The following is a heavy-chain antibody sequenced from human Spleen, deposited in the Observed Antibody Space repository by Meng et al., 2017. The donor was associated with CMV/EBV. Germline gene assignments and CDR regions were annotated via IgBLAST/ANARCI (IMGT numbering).Heavy chain of an antibody. J-gene: IGHJ6*02. Sequence: ESLKISCAASGFTFSSYSMNWVRQPPGKGLEWIGEINHSGGTNDNPSFKSRVTMSVDTSKNQFSLKLSSVTAADTAVYYCARDIAAAGTYYYFFAMDVWGQGTTVTVSS. D-gene: IGHD6-13*01. V-gene: IGHV4-34*01. CDR2: INHSGGT. CDR1: GFTFSSYS. CDR3: ARDIAAAGTYYYFFAMDV.